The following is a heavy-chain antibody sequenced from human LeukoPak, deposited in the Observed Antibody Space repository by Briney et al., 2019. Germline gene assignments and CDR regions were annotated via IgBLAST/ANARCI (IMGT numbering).Heavy chain of an antibody. Sequence: VASVTVSCKASGYTFTSYYMHWVRQAPGQGLEWMGIINPSGGSTSYAQKFQGRVTMTRDTSTSTIYMELSSLRSEDTAVHYCAREGRTDAFNIWGQGTMVTVSS. D-gene: IGHD1-26*01. CDR2: INPSGGST. CDR3: AREGRTDAFNI. V-gene: IGHV1-46*01. J-gene: IGHJ3*02. CDR1: GYTFTSYY.